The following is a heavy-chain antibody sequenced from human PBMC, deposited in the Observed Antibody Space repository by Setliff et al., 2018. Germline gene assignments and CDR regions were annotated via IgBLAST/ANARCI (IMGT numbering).Heavy chain of an antibody. J-gene: IGHJ4*02. Sequence: SLLLSFSSSFFPFLLSWMSWVRQAPGKGLECLANIKRDGREIYYVDSVKGRFTISRDNAKNSLYLQMNSLRAEDTAVYYCASGHRYGYLFEYWGQGTLVTVSS. CDR1: FFPFLLSW. D-gene: IGHD5-18*01. V-gene: IGHV3-7*03. CDR3: ASGHRYGYLFEY. CDR2: IKRDGREI.